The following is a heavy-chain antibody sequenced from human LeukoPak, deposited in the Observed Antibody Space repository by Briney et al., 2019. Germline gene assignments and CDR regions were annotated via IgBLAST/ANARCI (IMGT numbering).Heavy chain of an antibody. J-gene: IGHJ4*02. CDR3: ARVSNSKVVPVFDY. D-gene: IGHD1/OR15-1a*01. V-gene: IGHV3-66*03. CDR1: GFTVSSNY. Sequence: PGGSLRLSCAASGFTVSSNYMSWVRQAPGKGLEWVSVIYSCGSTYYADSVKGRFTISRDNSKNTLYLQMNSLRAEDTAVYYCARVSNSKVVPVFDYWGQGTLVTVSS. CDR2: IYSCGST.